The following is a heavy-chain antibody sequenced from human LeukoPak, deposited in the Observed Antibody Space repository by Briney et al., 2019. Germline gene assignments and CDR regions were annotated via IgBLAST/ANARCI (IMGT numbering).Heavy chain of an antibody. V-gene: IGHV4-30-4*01. J-gene: IGHJ4*02. Sequence: PSQTLSLTCTVSGGSISSGDYYWRWSRQPPGNGLEWIGYIYSSGSTYYNPSLKSRVTISVDTSKNQFSLKLSSVTAADTAVYYCARVRRVCGGDCYQRDFDYWGQGTLVTVSS. CDR2: IYSSGST. CDR1: GGSISSGDYY. CDR3: ARVRRVCGGDCYQRDFDY. D-gene: IGHD2-21*02.